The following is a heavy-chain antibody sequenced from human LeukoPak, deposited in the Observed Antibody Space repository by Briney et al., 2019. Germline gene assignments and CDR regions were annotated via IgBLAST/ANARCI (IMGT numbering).Heavy chain of an antibody. Sequence: GGSLRLSCAASGFTFSNAWMSWVRQAPGKGLEWVGRIKSKTDGGTTDYAAPVKGRFTISRDDSKNTLYLQMNSLKTEDTAVYYCTTDPEAWGWEQGVLRFDPWGQGTLVTVSS. D-gene: IGHD1-26*01. CDR3: TTDPEAWGWEQGVLRFDP. CDR1: GFTFSNAW. J-gene: IGHJ5*02. V-gene: IGHV3-15*01. CDR2: IKSKTDGGTT.